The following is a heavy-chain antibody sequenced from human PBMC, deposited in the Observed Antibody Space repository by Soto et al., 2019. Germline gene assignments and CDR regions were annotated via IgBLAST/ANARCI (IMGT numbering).Heavy chain of an antibody. V-gene: IGHV1-2*04. CDR2: INPDNGVT. CDR3: AKEGRTGTGSHSKGYDL. J-gene: IGHJ4*02. Sequence: QVQLVQSGAEVKNPGASVRVSCKASGYTFTDYYIHWVRQAPGQGLEYMGWINPDNGVTKCAQKFQGWVTMTRDTSSSTAYMDLSRLTSDDSAVYYCAKEGRTGTGSHSKGYDLWGQGTLATVSS. D-gene: IGHD1-26*01. CDR1: GYTFTDYY.